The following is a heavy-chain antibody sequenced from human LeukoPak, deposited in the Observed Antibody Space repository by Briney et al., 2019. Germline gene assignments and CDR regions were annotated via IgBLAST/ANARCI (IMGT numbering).Heavy chain of an antibody. CDR1: GFTFSSYA. Sequence: GRSLRLSCAASGFTFSSYAMHWVRQAPGKGLEWVAVISYDGSNKYYADSVKGRFTISRDNSKNTLYLQMNSLRAEDTAVYYCARASIAAAGKKEYFQHWGQGTLVTVSS. CDR2: ISYDGSNK. D-gene: IGHD6-13*01. CDR3: ARASIAAAGKKEYFQH. V-gene: IGHV3-30-3*01. J-gene: IGHJ1*01.